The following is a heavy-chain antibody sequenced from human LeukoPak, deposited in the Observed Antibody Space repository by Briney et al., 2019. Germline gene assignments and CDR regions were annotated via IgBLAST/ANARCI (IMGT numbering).Heavy chain of an antibody. D-gene: IGHD4/OR15-4a*01. V-gene: IGHV4-4*07. J-gene: IGHJ5*02. CDR1: GGSITSDY. CDR2: IFTSGSS. CDR3: SRGGANDL. Sequence: SETLSLACTVSGGSITSDYWSWIRQPAGKGLEWIGRIFTSGSSTYNPSLKSRVTMSLDTSKNEFYLELSSVTAADTAIYFCSRGGANDLWGQGTLVTVSS.